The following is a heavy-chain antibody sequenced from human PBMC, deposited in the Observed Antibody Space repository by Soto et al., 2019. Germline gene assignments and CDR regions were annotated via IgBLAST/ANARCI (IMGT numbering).Heavy chain of an antibody. CDR2: INPNSGGT. D-gene: IGHD3-3*01. CDR3: ARGPPSFTVFGEMLYGMDV. CDR1: GYTFTGYY. J-gene: IGHJ6*02. Sequence: ASVKVSCKASGYTFTGYYMHWVRQAPGQGLGWMGWINPNSGGTNYVQKFQGWVTMTRDTSISTAYMELSRLRSDDTAMYYCARGPPSFTVFGEMLYGMDVWGQGTTVTVSS. V-gene: IGHV1-2*04.